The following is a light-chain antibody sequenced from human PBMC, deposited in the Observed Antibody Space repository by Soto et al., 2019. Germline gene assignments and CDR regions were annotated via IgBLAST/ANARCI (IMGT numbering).Light chain of an antibody. V-gene: IGKV1-5*01. CDR1: QSISGW. CDR2: DAS. CDR3: QQYDRYWT. J-gene: IGKJ1*01. Sequence: IQLTQSPSLLSASVGDRVTITCRASQSISGWLAWYQQKPGKPPKLLIYDASSVESGVPSRFSGSGSATEFTLTISSLQPDDFATYYCQQYDRYWTFGQGTKVDIK.